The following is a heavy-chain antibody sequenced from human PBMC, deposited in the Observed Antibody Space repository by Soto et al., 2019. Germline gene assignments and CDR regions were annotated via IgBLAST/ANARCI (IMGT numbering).Heavy chain of an antibody. D-gene: IGHD1-26*01. CDR1: GFTFSDYY. V-gene: IGHV3-11*01. Sequence: PGGSLRLSCAASGFTFSDYYMSWIRQAPGKGLEWVSYLSSTGSTIYYADSVKGRFTISRDNAKNSLHLQMNSLRAEDTAVYYCARDPVAEVGATRGFDYWGQGTLVTVSS. J-gene: IGHJ4*02. CDR2: LSSTGSTI. CDR3: ARDPVAEVGATRGFDY.